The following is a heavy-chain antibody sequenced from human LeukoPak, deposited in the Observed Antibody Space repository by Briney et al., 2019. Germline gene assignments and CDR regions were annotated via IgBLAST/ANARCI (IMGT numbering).Heavy chain of an antibody. CDR3: ARVGRFTIVRGVITKQKYYYYYMDV. Sequence: ASVKVSCKASGYTFTSNGISWVRQAPGQGLEWMGWISAYNGNTNYEQKLQGRVTMTTDTSTSTVYMELSSLRSEDTAVYYCARVGRFTIVRGVITKQKYYYYYMDVWGKGTTVTISS. V-gene: IGHV1-18*01. CDR1: GYTFTSNG. D-gene: IGHD3-10*01. CDR2: ISAYNGNT. J-gene: IGHJ6*03.